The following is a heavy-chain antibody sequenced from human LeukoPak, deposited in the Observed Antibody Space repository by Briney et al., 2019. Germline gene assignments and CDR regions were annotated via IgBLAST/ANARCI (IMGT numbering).Heavy chain of an antibody. J-gene: IGHJ6*03. D-gene: IGHD3-10*01. Sequence: GASVKVSCTASGYTFTPYGISWVRQAPGQGLEWMGWISPYNGNTNYAQKLQGRVTMTTDTSTSTASMELRSLTSDDTAVYYCARALRGPYDYYYYMDVWGKGTTVTVSS. CDR2: ISPYNGNT. V-gene: IGHV1-18*01. CDR3: ARALRGPYDYYYYMDV. CDR1: GYTFTPYG.